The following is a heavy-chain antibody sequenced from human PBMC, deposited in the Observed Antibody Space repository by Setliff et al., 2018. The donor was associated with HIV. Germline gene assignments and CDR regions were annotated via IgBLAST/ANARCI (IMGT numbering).Heavy chain of an antibody. Sequence: SETLSLTCTVSGDSIRGYYWSWIRQPPGKGLEWMGYVFYTGFAAYNPSLKSRLTISVDTSKSQFSLTLTSVTAADTAVYYCASVTLFVRFDFWGLGTLVTVSS. J-gene: IGHJ4*02. D-gene: IGHD3-10*02. CDR2: VFYTGFA. V-gene: IGHV4-59*08. CDR1: GDSIRGYY. CDR3: ASVTLFVRFDF.